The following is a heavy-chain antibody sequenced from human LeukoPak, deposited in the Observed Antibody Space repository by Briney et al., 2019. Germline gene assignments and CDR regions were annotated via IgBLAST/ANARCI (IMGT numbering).Heavy chain of an antibody. J-gene: IGHJ2*01. V-gene: IGHV3-7*01. CDR3: ARADLEWYLDL. CDR2: IRQDGGEI. CDR1: GFMFNAYG. Sequence: PGGSLRLSCTGSGFMFNAYGMSWVRKAPGKGLEWVGKIRQDGGEIFYVDSVRGRFTISRDNAKNSVYLQLNSLRAEDTAVYYCARADLEWYLDLWGRGTLVTVSS.